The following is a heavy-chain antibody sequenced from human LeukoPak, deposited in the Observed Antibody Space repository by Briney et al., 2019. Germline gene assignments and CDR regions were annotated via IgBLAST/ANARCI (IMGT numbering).Heavy chain of an antibody. D-gene: IGHD3-10*01. CDR1: GYSFTSYW. Sequence: GEPLKISCKGSGYSFTSYWIGWVRQMPGKGLEWMGIIYPGDSDTRYSPSFQGQVTISADKSISTAYLQWSSLKASDTAMYYCARVQLWFGELYPPFDYWGQGTLVTVSS. J-gene: IGHJ4*02. CDR2: IYPGDSDT. V-gene: IGHV5-51*01. CDR3: ARVQLWFGELYPPFDY.